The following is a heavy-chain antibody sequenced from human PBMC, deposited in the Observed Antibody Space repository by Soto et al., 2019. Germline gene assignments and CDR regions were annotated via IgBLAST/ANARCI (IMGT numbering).Heavy chain of an antibody. Sequence: QLQLQESGPGLLRPSETRSLTCAVSGASVNSSRYYWGLIRQPPGKGLEWMGSIYYSGSTYSNPSLKRRLIISVDTSKNQFSLKLRSVTVADTAIYYCASTGGAVAGKPYYYGMDVWGRGTTVTVSS. D-gene: IGHD6-19*01. CDR1: GASVNSSRYY. CDR3: ASTGGAVAGKPYYYGMDV. CDR2: IYYSGST. J-gene: IGHJ6*02. V-gene: IGHV4-39*01.